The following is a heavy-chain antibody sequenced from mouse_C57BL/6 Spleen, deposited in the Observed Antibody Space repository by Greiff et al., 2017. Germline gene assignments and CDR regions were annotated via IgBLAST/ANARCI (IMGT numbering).Heavy chain of an antibody. J-gene: IGHJ1*03. CDR3: ARSTVVAPGWYFDV. CDR1: GYTFTDYN. V-gene: IGHV1-18*01. Sequence: VQLQQSGPELVKPGASVKIPCKASGYTFTDYNMDWVKQSHGKSLEWIGDINPNNGGTIYNQKFKGKATLTVDKSSSTAYMELRSLTSEDTADYYCARSTVVAPGWYFDVWGTGTTVTVSS. D-gene: IGHD1-1*01. CDR2: INPNNGGT.